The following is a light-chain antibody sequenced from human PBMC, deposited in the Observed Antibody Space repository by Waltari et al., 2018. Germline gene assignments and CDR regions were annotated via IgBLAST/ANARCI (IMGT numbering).Light chain of an antibody. Sequence: SALTQPASVSGSPGQSITISCSGVGSAVGASDYVSWHQHHPGKAPQVIIYDVTNRPSGVSDRFSASKSANTASLTISRLQPEDEADYYCFSQTLDGLVLFGGGTRLTVL. CDR2: DVT. J-gene: IGLJ2*01. V-gene: IGLV2-14*03. CDR3: FSQTLDGLVL. CDR1: GSAVGASDY.